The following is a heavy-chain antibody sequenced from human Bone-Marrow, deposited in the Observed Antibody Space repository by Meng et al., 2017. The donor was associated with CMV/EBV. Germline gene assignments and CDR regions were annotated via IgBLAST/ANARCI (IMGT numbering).Heavy chain of an antibody. D-gene: IGHD2-15*01. Sequence: ASVKVSCKASVYTFTGYYMHWVRQAPGQGLEWMGWINPNSGGTNYAQKFQGRVTMTRDTSISTAYMELSRLRSDDTAVYYCARTAYCSDGSCYSAGGYYWGQGTLVTVSS. CDR3: ARTAYCSDGSCYSAGGYY. CDR1: VYTFTGYY. V-gene: IGHV1-2*02. J-gene: IGHJ4*02. CDR2: INPNSGGT.